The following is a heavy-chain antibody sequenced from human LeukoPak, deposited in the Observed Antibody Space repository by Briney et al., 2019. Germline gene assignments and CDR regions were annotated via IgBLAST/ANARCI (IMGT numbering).Heavy chain of an antibody. Sequence: ETLSLTCAVYGGSFSGYYWSWVRQAPGKGLEWVSAISGNGGSTYYADSVKGRFAISRDTSKNMLYLQMNSLRAEDTAVYYCAKVGPSLVRGLIRGGARYYYNYMDVWGKGTTVTISS. CDR1: GGSFSGYY. J-gene: IGHJ6*03. CDR2: ISGNGGST. CDR3: AKVGPSLVRGLIRGGARYYYNYMDV. V-gene: IGHV3-23*01. D-gene: IGHD3-10*01.